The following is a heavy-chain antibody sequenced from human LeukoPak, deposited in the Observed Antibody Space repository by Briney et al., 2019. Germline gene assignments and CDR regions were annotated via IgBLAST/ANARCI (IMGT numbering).Heavy chain of an antibody. D-gene: IGHD3-22*01. CDR3: ARLLYYYDSSGYYFDY. V-gene: IGHV4-59*08. CDR1: GGSISSYY. CDR2: IYYSGST. J-gene: IGHJ4*02. Sequence: SETLSLTCTVSGGSISSYYWSWIRQPPGKGLEWIGYIYYSGSTNYNPSLKSRVTISVDTSKNQFSPKLSSVTAADTAVYYCARLLYYYDSSGYYFDYWGQGTLVTVSS.